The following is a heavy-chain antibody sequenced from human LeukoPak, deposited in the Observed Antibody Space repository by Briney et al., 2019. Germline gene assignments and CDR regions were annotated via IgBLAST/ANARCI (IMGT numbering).Heavy chain of an antibody. J-gene: IGHJ5*02. D-gene: IGHD6-13*01. Sequence: ASVKVSCKASGYTFTGYYMHWVRQAPGQGLEWMGRINPNSGGTNYAQKFQGRVTMTRDTSISTAYMELSRLRSDNTAVYYCARGGIAAAGPLYNWFDPWGQGTLVTVSS. CDR3: ARGGIAAAGPLYNWFDP. CDR2: INPNSGGT. V-gene: IGHV1-2*06. CDR1: GYTFTGYY.